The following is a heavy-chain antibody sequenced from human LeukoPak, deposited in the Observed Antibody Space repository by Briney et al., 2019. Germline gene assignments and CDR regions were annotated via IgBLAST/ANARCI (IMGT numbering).Heavy chain of an antibody. CDR2: IKQGGSEV. Sequence: GGPRKLPFLAPGLPFISHWLSWVPKAPGKGLEWVANIKQGGSEVDYVDSVKGRFTISRDNAKNSLFLQMNSLRAEDTAVYYCARDFIWGQGTLVTVSS. D-gene: IGHD3-10*01. CDR1: GLPFISHW. V-gene: IGHV3-7*05. J-gene: IGHJ4*02. CDR3: ARDFI.